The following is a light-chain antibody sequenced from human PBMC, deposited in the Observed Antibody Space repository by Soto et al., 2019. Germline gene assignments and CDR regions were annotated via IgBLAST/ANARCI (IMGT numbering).Light chain of an antibody. CDR2: EVS. J-gene: IGLJ1*01. V-gene: IGLV2-8*01. CDR3: SSYAGSNNLYV. CDR1: SSDVGGYNY. Sequence: ALTQPPSASGSPGQSVTISCTGTSSDVGGYNYVSWYQQHPGKAPKLMIYEVSKRPSGVPDRFSGSKSGNTASLTVSGLQAEDEADYYCSSYAGSNNLYVFGTGTKVTVL.